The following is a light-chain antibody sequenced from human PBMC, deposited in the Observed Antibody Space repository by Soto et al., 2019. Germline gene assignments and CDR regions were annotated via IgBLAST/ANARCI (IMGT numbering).Light chain of an antibody. CDR2: LGS. J-gene: IGKJ5*01. Sequence: DIVMTQSPLSLPVTLGEPASISCRSSQSLLHNNGYNYLDWYLQKPGRSPALLIHLGSNRAPGVPARFSGSGSGTDFTLKISRVEAEDVGVYYCMQALQTPITFGQGTRLEIK. CDR1: QSLLHNNGYNY. V-gene: IGKV2-28*01. CDR3: MQALQTPIT.